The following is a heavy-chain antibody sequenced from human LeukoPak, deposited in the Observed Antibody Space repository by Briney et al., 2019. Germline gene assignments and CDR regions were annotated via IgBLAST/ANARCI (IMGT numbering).Heavy chain of an antibody. J-gene: IGHJ3*02. V-gene: IGHV3-30*02. CDR2: IRSDGSNK. Sequence: GGSLRLSCAASGFTFSNYGIHWVRQAPGKGLEWVTFIRSDGSNKYYADSVKGRFTISRDNSKNTLYLQMNSLRAEDTAVYYCAKPTHMGYCSSTSCHEGAFDIWGQGTMVTVSS. D-gene: IGHD2-2*01. CDR1: GFTFSNYG. CDR3: AKPTHMGYCSSTSCHEGAFDI.